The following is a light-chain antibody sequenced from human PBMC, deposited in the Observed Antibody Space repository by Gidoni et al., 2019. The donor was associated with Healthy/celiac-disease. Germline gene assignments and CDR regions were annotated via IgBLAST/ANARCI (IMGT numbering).Light chain of an antibody. V-gene: IGKV3D-20*01. CDR2: DAS. J-gene: IGKJ2*01. Sequence: IVFTQSPATLSLSPGERATLSCGASQSVSTSYLAWYQQQPGLAPRLLIYDASSRATGIPDRFSSSGSGTDFTLTISRLEPEDFAVYYCQQYGSSPRTFGQGTRLEIK. CDR3: QQYGSSPRT. CDR1: QSVSTSY.